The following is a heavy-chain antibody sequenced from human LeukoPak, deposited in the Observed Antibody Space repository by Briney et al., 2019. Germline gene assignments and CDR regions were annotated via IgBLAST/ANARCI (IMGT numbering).Heavy chain of an antibody. D-gene: IGHD3-22*01. CDR3: ARFGGYYGLYYFDY. CDR2: ISSSSSYI. V-gene: IGHV3-21*01. CDR1: GLTFSSYS. Sequence: GGSLRLSCAASGLTFSSYSMNWVRQAPGKRLEWVSSISSSSSYIYYADSVKGRFTISRDNVKNSLYLQMNSLRAEDTAVYYCARFGGYYGLYYFDYWGQGTLVTVSS. J-gene: IGHJ4*02.